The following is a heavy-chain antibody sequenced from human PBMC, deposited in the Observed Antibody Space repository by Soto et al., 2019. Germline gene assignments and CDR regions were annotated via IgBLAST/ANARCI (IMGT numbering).Heavy chain of an antibody. CDR3: AISQDRGGRTMFIY. V-gene: IGHV3-9*01. J-gene: IGHJ4*02. Sequence: PVGSLRLSCAVSGFTFDDNAMHWVRQAPEKGLEWVSGINWKSDIGYADSVKGRFTISRDNAENSLYLQMNSLRVEDTALYYCAISQDRGGRTMFIYWGQGTQVTVSS. CDR1: GFTFDDNA. CDR2: INWKSDI. D-gene: IGHD3-10*02.